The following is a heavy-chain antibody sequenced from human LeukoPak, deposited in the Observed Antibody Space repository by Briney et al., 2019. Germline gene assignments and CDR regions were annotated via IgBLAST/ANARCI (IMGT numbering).Heavy chain of an antibody. D-gene: IGHD5-12*01. CDR1: GGSFSGYY. CDR2: INHSGST. V-gene: IGHV4-34*01. Sequence: SETLSLTCAVYGGSFSGYYWSWIRQPPGKGLEWIGEINHSGSTNYNPSLKSRVTISVDTSKNQFSLKLSSVTAADTAVYYCARVLVQGNGYSGYDEPLDYWGQGTLVTVSS. J-gene: IGHJ4*02. CDR3: ARVLVQGNGYSGYDEPLDY.